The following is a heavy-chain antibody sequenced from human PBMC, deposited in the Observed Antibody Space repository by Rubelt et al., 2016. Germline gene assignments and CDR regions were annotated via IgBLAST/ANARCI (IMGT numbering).Heavy chain of an antibody. D-gene: IGHD3-22*01. CDR2: IYYSGST. V-gene: IGHV4-39*01. CDR1: GGSISSSSYY. Sequence: QLQLQESGPGLVKPSETLSLTCTVSGGSISSSSYYWGWIRQPPGKGLEWIGSIYYSGSTYYNPSLKSRGTISVDTSKNQCSLKLSSVTAADTAVYYCAMGYDSSGYYLFLFDYWGQGTPVTVSS. CDR3: AMGYDSSGYYLFLFDY. J-gene: IGHJ4*02.